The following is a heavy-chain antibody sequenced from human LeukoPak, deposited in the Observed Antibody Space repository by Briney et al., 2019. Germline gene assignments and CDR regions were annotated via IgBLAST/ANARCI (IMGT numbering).Heavy chain of an antibody. CDR1: GGSISSYY. J-gene: IGHJ4*02. CDR2: IYYSGST. Sequence: PSETLSLTCTVSGGSISSYYWSWIRLPPGKGLEWIGFIYYSGSTNYNPSLKSRVTISVDTSKNQFSLKLSSVTAADTAVYYCARDPSGYFNYWGQGTLATVSS. D-gene: IGHD3-22*01. CDR3: ARDPSGYFNY. V-gene: IGHV4-59*01.